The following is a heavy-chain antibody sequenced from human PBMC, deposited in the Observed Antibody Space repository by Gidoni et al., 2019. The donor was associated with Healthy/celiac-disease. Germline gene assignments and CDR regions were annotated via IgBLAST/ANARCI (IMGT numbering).Heavy chain of an antibody. V-gene: IGHV3-49*03. CDR1: AFTFVYSD. J-gene: IGHJ6*02. Sequence: EVQLVESGGGLVQPGLSLRLPCPPSAFTFVYSDMSWFRQAPGKGLEWVGFIRSKAYGGKTEYAASVKGRFTISRDDSKSIAYLQMNSLKTEDTAVYYCTRARAPLYYYYGMDVWGQGTTVTVSS. CDR3: TRARAPLYYYYGMDV. CDR2: IRSKAYGGKT.